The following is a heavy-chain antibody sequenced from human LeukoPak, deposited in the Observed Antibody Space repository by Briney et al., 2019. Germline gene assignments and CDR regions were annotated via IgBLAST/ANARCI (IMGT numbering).Heavy chain of an antibody. CDR3: ARHSYGGEAFDI. CDR2: LGTNGDT. J-gene: IGHJ3*02. Sequence: GGSLRLSCVASDFSFSNYDMYWVRQAAGRGLEWVSALGTNGDTYYLGSVKGRFTISRDNSKNTLYLQMNSLRAEDTAMFYCARHSYGGEAFDIWGQGTMVTVSS. D-gene: IGHD5-18*01. V-gene: IGHV3-13*01. CDR1: DFSFSNYD.